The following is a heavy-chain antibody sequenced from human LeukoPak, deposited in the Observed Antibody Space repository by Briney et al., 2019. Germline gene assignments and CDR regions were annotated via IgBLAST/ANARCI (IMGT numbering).Heavy chain of an antibody. CDR3: ARDLSGHWTYDY. J-gene: IGHJ4*01. V-gene: IGHV3-53*05. Sequence: GGSLRLSCVASGFSISKEHMSWVRQAPGKGLQWVSGLYSGGSTDYAGSVKGRFTISRDNSMNTLYLQLNSLRTEDTAMYYCARDLSGHWTYDYWGQGTLVTVSS. D-gene: IGHD1-1*01. CDR2: LYSGGST. CDR1: GFSISKEH.